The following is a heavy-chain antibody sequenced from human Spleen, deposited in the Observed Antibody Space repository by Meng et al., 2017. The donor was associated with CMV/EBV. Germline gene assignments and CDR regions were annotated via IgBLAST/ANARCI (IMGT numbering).Heavy chain of an antibody. V-gene: IGHV1-69*05. J-gene: IGHJ4*02. D-gene: IGHD1-26*01. CDR2: FIPLFGTA. CDR1: GGTFSNYA. CDR3: ARDGGSRGVYFDS. Sequence: SVKVSCKASGGTFSNYAISWVRQAPGQGLEWMGGFIPLFGTANYAQKFQGRVTITTDESTSTAYMELSSLRSDDTAIYYCARDGGSRGVYFDSWGQGTLVTVSS.